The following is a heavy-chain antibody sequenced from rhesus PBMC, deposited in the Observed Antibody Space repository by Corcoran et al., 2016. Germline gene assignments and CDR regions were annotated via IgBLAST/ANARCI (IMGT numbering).Heavy chain of an antibody. V-gene: IGHV4-169*02. Sequence: QLQLQESGPGLVKPSETLSVTCAVSGGSISSSYWSWISQAPGKGLEWFVYIYGSGSSTNYHPSLQSRVTLSVDTSKNQLSLKLSSVTTADTAVYYCARDVYGNSDYWGQGVLVTVSS. J-gene: IGHJ4*01. CDR1: GGSISSSY. CDR3: ARDVYGNSDY. CDR2: IYGSGSST. D-gene: IGHD4-35*01.